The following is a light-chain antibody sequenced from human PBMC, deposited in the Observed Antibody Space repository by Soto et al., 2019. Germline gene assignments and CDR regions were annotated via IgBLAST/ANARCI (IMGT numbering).Light chain of an antibody. CDR1: SSDVGAYDS. V-gene: IGLV2-8*01. Sequence: QSALTQTPSASGSLGQSVTISCTGTSSDVGAYDSVSWYQHHPGKAPKALIYEVSKRPSGVPDRFSGSKSGNTASLTVSGLQAEDEADYYCSSYTRSSTLVFGGGTKVTVL. J-gene: IGLJ2*01. CDR3: SSYTRSSTLV. CDR2: EVS.